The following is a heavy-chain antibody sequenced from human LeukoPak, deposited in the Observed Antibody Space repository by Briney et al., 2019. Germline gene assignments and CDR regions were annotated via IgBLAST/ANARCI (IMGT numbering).Heavy chain of an antibody. V-gene: IGHV3-49*04. CDR3: TRVYYGSGRPFDI. D-gene: IGHD3-10*01. Sequence: PGGSLRLSCAASGFTFSTYAMSWVRQAPGKGLEWVGLIRSKAYGGTIHYAASVKGRFTISRDDSKSIAYLQMNSLKTEDTAVYYCTRVYYGSGRPFDIWGQGTMVTVSS. J-gene: IGHJ3*02. CDR1: GFTFSTYA. CDR2: IRSKAYGGTI.